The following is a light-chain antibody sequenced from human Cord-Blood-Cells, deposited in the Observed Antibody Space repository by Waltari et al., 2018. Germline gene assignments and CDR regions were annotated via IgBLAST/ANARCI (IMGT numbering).Light chain of an antibody. Sequence: QSALTQPASFSGSPGQSIPIPCPGTTSTVGGYNFASWYQQHPGKAPKLMIYDVSKRPSGVSNRFSGSKSGNTASLTISGLQAEDEADYYCSSYTSSSTYVFGTGTKVTVL. CDR3: SSYTSSSTYV. CDR2: DVS. J-gene: IGLJ1*01. CDR1: TSTVGGYNF. V-gene: IGLV2-14*01.